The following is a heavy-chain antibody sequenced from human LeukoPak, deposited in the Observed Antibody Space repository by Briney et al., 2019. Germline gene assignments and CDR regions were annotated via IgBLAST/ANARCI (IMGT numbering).Heavy chain of an antibody. D-gene: IGHD3-3*01. Sequence: PGGSLRLSCAASGFTFSSYSMNWVRQAPGKGLEWVSSISSSSSYIYYADSVKGRSTISRDNSKNTLYLQMNSLRAEDTAVYYCAKGGLRFLRRDWFDPWGQGALVTVSS. J-gene: IGHJ5*02. CDR3: AKGGLRFLRRDWFDP. CDR2: ISSSSSYI. V-gene: IGHV3-21*01. CDR1: GFTFSSYS.